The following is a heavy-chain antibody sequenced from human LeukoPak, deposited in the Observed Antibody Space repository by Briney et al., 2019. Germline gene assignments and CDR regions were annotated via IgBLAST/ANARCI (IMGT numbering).Heavy chain of an antibody. CDR1: GYTFTSYD. D-gene: IGHD4-17*01. Sequence: GASVKVSCKASGYTFTSYDINWVRQATGQGLEWMGWMNPNSGNTGYAQKFQGRVTMTRNTSTSTAYIELSSLRSEDTAVYYCAKLTTVTSPFDYWGQGTLVTVSS. CDR3: AKLTTVTSPFDY. J-gene: IGHJ4*02. V-gene: IGHV1-8*01. CDR2: MNPNSGNT.